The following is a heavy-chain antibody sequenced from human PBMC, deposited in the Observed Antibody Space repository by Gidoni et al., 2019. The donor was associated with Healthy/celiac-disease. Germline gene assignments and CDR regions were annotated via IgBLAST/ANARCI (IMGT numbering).Heavy chain of an antibody. Sequence: EVQLVESGGGLVQPGGSLRLSCAASGFTFSSYEMNWVRQAPGKGLEWVSYISSSGSTIYYADSVKGRFTISRDNAKNSLYLQMNSLRAEDTAVYYCARDPPYGDHFDYWGQGTLVTVSS. J-gene: IGHJ4*02. CDR1: GFTFSSYE. CDR2: ISSSGSTI. D-gene: IGHD4-17*01. CDR3: ARDPPYGDHFDY. V-gene: IGHV3-48*03.